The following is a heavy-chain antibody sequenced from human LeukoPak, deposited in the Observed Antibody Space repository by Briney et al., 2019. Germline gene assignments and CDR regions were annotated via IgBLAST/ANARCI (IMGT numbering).Heavy chain of an antibody. CDR1: GFNFSNYA. D-gene: IGHD5-12*01. CDR2: IWYDGSNK. Sequence: GGSLRLSCAASGFNFSNYAMTWVRQAPGKGLEWVAVIWYDGSNKYYADSVEGRFTISRDNSKNTLYLQMNSLRAEDTAVYYCARGDIAPDYWGQGTLVTVSS. J-gene: IGHJ4*02. V-gene: IGHV3-33*08. CDR3: ARGDIAPDY.